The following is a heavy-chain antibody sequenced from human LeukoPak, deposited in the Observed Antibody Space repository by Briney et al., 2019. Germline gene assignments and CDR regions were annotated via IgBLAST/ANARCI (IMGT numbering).Heavy chain of an antibody. V-gene: IGHV3-48*03. J-gene: IGHJ4*02. CDR3: GRDPGYSRSGYVRAGKTESLDY. D-gene: IGHD6-13*01. CDR2: ISSSGNTI. Sequence: PGADLLLFSSASGVAFISYEMNWVRRAPRQGLEWVSYISSSGNTIYYADVGKRRTTSSRNNDMKSLYLQMNSLRAEDTAVYYWGRDPGYSRSGYVRAGKTESLDYGGQGTLVTVSS. CDR1: GVAFISYE.